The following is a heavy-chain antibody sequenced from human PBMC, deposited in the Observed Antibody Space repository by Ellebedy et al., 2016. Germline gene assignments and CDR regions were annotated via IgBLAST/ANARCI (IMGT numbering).Heavy chain of an antibody. CDR2: IKSRTDGGTT. CDR1: GFTFSNAW. J-gene: IGHJ6*02. CDR3: TTDRYSNWVKNGMDV. V-gene: IGHV3-15*07. Sequence: GGSLRLSCAASGFTFSNAWMNWVRQAPGKGLGWVGRIKSRTDGGTTDYAAPVKGRFTISRDDSKNTLYLQMNSLKTEDTAVYYCTTDRYSNWVKNGMDVWGQGTTVTVSS. D-gene: IGHD4-11*01.